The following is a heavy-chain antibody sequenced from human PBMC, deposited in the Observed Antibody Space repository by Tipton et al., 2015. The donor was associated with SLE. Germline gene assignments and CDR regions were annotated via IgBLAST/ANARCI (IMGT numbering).Heavy chain of an antibody. J-gene: IGHJ4*02. D-gene: IGHD5-12*01. CDR3: AREKSGHGYFDS. Sequence: GLVKPSETLSLTCSVSRDSISSHYWSWIRQPPGKGLQWIGYIFHSGITYYNPSLKSRVTISLDTSKKQFSLKLRSVTAADTAVYYCAREKSGHGYFDSWGQGSLVTVSS. V-gene: IGHV4-59*11. CDR1: RDSISSHY. CDR2: IFHSGIT.